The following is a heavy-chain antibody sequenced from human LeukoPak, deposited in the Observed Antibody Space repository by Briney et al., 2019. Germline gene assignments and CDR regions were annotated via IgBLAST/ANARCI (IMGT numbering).Heavy chain of an antibody. J-gene: IGHJ4*02. CDR1: GGSISNYF. CDR3: ARGAAAVDY. CDR2: IYYSGNT. V-gene: IGHV4-59*12. D-gene: IGHD6-13*01. Sequence: PSETLSLTCTVSGGSISNYFWSWIRQAPGKGLEYIGFIYYSGNTNYNPSFKSRVTISVDTSKNQFSLKLSSVTAADTAVYYCARGAAAVDYWGQGTLVTVSS.